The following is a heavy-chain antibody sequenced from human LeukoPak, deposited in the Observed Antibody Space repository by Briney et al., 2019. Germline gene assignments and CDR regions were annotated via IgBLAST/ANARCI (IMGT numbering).Heavy chain of an antibody. CDR1: GFTFSSYW. D-gene: IGHD3-3*01. Sequence: PGGSLRLSCAASGFTFSSYWMSWVRQAPGKGLEWVANIKQDGSEKYYVDSVKGRFTISRDNAKNSLYLQMNSLRAEDTAVYYCARVQDDCWSGKADCWGQGTLVTVSS. V-gene: IGHV3-7*01. J-gene: IGHJ4*02. CDR2: IKQDGSEK. CDR3: ARVQDDCWSGKADC.